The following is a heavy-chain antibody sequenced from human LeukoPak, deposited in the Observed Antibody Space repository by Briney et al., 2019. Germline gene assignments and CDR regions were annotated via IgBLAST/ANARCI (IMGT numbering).Heavy chain of an antibody. Sequence: GGSLRLSCVASGFTFSSYSMSWVRQAPGKGLEWVAHIKQGGSETSYVDSVKGRFTVSRDSAKNSVYLQMNNLRGDDTAVYYCAKDVGKWESLHFFDYGGQGTLVTVSS. CDR3: AKDVGKWESLHFFDY. V-gene: IGHV3-7*03. D-gene: IGHD1-26*01. CDR1: GFTFSSYS. CDR2: IKQGGSET. J-gene: IGHJ4*02.